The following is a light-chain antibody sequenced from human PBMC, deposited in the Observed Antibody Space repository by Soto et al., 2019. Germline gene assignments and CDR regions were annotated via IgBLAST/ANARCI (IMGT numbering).Light chain of an antibody. V-gene: IGKV3-15*01. CDR2: GAS. J-gene: IGKJ1*01. CDR3: QQYNNWPPWT. CDR1: QSVSND. Sequence: EIVMTQSPATLSVSPGERATLSCRASQSVSNDLAWYQRKPGQAPRLLIYGASTRATGIPARFSGSGSGTDFTLTISSLQSEDFAVYYCQQYNNWPPWTFGQGTKVDIK.